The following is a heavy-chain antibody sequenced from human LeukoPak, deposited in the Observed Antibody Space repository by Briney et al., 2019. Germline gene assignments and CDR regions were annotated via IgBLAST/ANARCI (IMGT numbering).Heavy chain of an antibody. CDR2: IYYGGSTST. D-gene: IGHD3-16*01. Sequence: PSETLSLTCTVSGGSISTYYWSWLRQPPGKGLEWIGYIYYGGSTSTNYNPSLKSRVTISADTSNNQFSLKLSSVTAADTAVYYGGRDGGGNYKYLDNWGQGPRVTVSS. J-gene: IGHJ4*02. V-gene: IGHV4-59*01. CDR3: GRDGGGNYKYLDN. CDR1: GGSISTYY.